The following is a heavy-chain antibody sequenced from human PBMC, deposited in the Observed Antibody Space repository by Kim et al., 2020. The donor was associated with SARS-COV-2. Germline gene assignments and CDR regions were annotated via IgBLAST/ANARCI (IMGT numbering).Heavy chain of an antibody. D-gene: IGHD6-19*01. CDR2: T. Sequence: TEYAASVKGRFTISRDDSKSSLYLQMNSLKTEDTAVYYCTRVWRSGWSFDYWGQGTLVTVSS. CDR3: TRVWRSGWSFDY. J-gene: IGHJ4*02. V-gene: IGHV3-72*01.